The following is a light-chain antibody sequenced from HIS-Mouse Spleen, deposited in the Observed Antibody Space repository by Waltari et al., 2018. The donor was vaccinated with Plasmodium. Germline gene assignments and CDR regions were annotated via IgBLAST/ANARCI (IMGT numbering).Light chain of an antibody. J-gene: IGLJ3*02. Sequence: SYELTQPPSVSVSPGLTARITCSGDALPTKYAYCYQQKSGQAPVLVIYEDSKRPSGIPERVSGSSSGTMATLTISGAQVEDEADYYCYSTDSSGNHRVFGGGTKLTVL. CDR2: EDS. CDR1: ALPTKY. CDR3: YSTDSSGNHRV. V-gene: IGLV3-10*01.